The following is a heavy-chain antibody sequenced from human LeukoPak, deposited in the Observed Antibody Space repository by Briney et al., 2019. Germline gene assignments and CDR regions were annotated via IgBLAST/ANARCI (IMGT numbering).Heavy chain of an antibody. CDR3: ARGLGWYPRFDY. V-gene: IGHV3-23*01. D-gene: IGHD6-13*01. J-gene: IGHJ4*02. CDR1: GFPFSSYE. CDR2: ITGSGAST. Sequence: PGGSLRLSCAASGFPFSSYEMNWVRQAPGKGLEWVSSITGSGASTYYADSVKGRFTISKDNSKNTLYVQMNSLRADDTAVYYCARGLGWYPRFDYWGQGILVSVSA.